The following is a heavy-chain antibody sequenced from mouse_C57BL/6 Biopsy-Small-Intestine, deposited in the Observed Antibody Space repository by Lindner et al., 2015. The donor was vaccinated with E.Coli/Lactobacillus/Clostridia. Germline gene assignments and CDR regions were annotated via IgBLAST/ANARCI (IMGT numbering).Heavy chain of an antibody. CDR2: FHPYNDDS. J-gene: IGHJ2*01. CDR1: GYTFTTYP. V-gene: IGHV1-47*01. D-gene: IGHD1-1*02. CDR3: ARGGNLWSNFDY. Sequence: VQLQESGAELAKPGASVKMSCKASGYTFTTYPIEWMKQNHGKSLEWIGNFHPYNDDSSYNRKVQGQGHIDCRKSSTTVYLELSRLTSDDSAVYYCARGGNLWSNFDYWGQGATLTVSS.